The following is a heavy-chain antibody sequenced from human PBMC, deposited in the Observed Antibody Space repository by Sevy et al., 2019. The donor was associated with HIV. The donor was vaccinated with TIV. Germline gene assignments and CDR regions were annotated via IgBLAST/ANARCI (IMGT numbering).Heavy chain of an antibody. D-gene: IGHD2-2*01. CDR1: GFTFSSYT. J-gene: IGHJ4*02. V-gene: IGHV3-21*01. Sequence: GGSLRLSCAASGFTFSSYTMNWVRQAPGKGLEWVSSISSSSTYIYHADSLKGRFTISRDNAKNSVYLQMNSLRAEDTAVYYCARDGGCTSTSCLLYFDYWGQGTLVTVSS. CDR2: ISSSSTYI. CDR3: ARDGGCTSTSCLLYFDY.